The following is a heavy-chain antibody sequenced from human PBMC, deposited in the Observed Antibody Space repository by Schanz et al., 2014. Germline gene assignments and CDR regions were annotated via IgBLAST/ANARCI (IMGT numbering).Heavy chain of an antibody. CDR2: IIPSLGLA. CDR3: ARDGVDAAAGGDY. Sequence: QVQLVQSGAELRKPGTSVKVSCKSSGGTFSSYTISWVRQAPGQGLEWMGRIIPSLGLAKYEQKFQDKVTITADTSTTTAYMELSGLRSEDAAVYYCARDGVDAAAGGDYWGQGTLVTVSS. V-gene: IGHV1-69*09. D-gene: IGHD6-13*01. CDR1: GGTFSSYT. J-gene: IGHJ4*02.